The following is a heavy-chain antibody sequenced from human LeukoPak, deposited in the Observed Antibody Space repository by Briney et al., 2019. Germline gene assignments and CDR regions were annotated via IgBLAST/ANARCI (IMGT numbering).Heavy chain of an antibody. J-gene: IGHJ6*02. CDR1: GFTFSSYG. V-gene: IGHV3-23*01. CDR3: ASPRIGSENDYYGMDV. D-gene: IGHD2-15*01. Sequence: SGGSLRLSCAASGFTFSSYGMHWVRQAPGKGLEWVSAIGGSGGSTFYADSVKGRFIISRDSSKNTLYLQMNSLRAEDTAVYYCASPRIGSENDYYGMDVWGQGTTVTVSS. CDR2: IGGSGGST.